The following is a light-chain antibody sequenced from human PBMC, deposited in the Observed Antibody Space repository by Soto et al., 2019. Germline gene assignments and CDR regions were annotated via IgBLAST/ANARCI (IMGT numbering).Light chain of an antibody. V-gene: IGLV2-14*01. CDR1: SSDLAIYNY. CDR3: SSYTSSSTPLV. CDR2: QVT. J-gene: IGLJ1*01. Sequence: QSVLTQPASVSGSPGQSITISCTGTSSDLAIYNYVSWYQQQPGKAPKLMIYQVTNRPSGVSNRFSGSRSGNTASLTISGLQAEDEADYYCSSYTSSSTPLVFGTGTKVTVL.